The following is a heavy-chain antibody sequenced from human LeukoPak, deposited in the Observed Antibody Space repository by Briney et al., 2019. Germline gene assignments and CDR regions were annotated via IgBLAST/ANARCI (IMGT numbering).Heavy chain of an antibody. CDR3: ARANRNVRGVMKLDY. Sequence: SETLSLTCAVYGGSFSGYYWSWIRQPPGKGLEWSGEINHSGSTNYNPSLKSRGTISVDTSKNQLSLKLSSVTAADTAVYYCARANRNVRGVMKLDYWGQGTLVTVSS. D-gene: IGHD3-10*01. CDR1: GGSFSGYY. CDR2: INHSGST. J-gene: IGHJ4*02. V-gene: IGHV4-34*01.